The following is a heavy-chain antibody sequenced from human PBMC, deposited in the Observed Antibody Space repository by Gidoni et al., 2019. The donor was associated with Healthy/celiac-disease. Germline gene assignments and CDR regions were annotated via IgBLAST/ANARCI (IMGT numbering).Heavy chain of an antibody. CDR2: IYYSGST. J-gene: IGHJ4*02. Sequence: QLQLQESGPGLVKPSETLSLTCTVSGGSISSRSYYWGWIRQPPGKGLEWIGSIYYSGSTYYNPSLKSRVTISVDTSKNQFSLKLSSVTAADTAVYYCARGPAGPPPPDYWGQGTLVTVSS. V-gene: IGHV4-39*07. D-gene: IGHD2-2*01. CDR3: ARGPAGPPPPDY. CDR1: GGSISSRSYY.